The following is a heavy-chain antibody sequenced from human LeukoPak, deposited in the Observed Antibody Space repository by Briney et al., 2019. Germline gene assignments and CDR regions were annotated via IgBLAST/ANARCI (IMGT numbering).Heavy chain of an antibody. CDR3: ARPTVVAATNHLFDY. Sequence: GASVKVSCKASGYTFTSYAMNWVRQSPGQGLEWMGWINTNTGNPTYAQGFTGRFVFSLDTSVSTAYLQISSLKAEDTAVYYCARPTVVAATNHLFDYWGQGTLVTVSS. D-gene: IGHD2-15*01. V-gene: IGHV7-4-1*02. CDR1: GYTFTSYA. J-gene: IGHJ4*02. CDR2: INTNTGNP.